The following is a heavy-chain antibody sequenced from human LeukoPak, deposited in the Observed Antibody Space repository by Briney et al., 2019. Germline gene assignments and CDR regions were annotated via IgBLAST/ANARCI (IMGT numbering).Heavy chain of an antibody. V-gene: IGHV1-46*01. CDR1: GYTFSSYF. CDR2: INPSGGST. D-gene: IGHD3-22*01. CDR3: ARGYYYDSSTSYPGGDY. J-gene: IGHJ4*02. Sequence: ASVKVSCKASGYTFSSYFLYWVRQAPGQGLEWMGIINPSGGSTSYAQEFQGRVTMTRDTSTSTVYMELSSLRSEDTAVYYCARGYYYDSSTSYPGGDYWGQRTLVTVSS.